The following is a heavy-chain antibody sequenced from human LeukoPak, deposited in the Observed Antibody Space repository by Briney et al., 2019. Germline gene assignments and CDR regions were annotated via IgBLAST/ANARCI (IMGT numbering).Heavy chain of an antibody. D-gene: IGHD3-10*01. J-gene: IGHJ2*01. Sequence: QPGGSLRLSCAASGFTFSRYGMHWVRQAPGKGLEWVAVIWYDGSNKYYADSVKGRFTISRDNSKNTLYLQMNSLRVEDTAVYYCARDSQGSGWYFDLWGRGTLVIVSS. V-gene: IGHV3-33*01. CDR2: IWYDGSNK. CDR1: GFTFSRYG. CDR3: ARDSQGSGWYFDL.